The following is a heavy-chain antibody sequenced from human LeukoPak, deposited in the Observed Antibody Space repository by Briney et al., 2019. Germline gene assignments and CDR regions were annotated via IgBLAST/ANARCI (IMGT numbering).Heavy chain of an antibody. D-gene: IGHD3-16*02. CDR2: FDPKEGER. Sequence: ASVKVSCKVSGDTLTELSMHWVRQAPGKGLEWMGGFDPKEGERVYAQNFQGRFTMTEDTSSGTAYMELNSLRSEDTAVYYCARGYDYVWGSYRPLDYWGQGTLVTVSS. CDR3: ARGYDYVWGSYRPLDY. CDR1: GDTLTELS. V-gene: IGHV1-24*01. J-gene: IGHJ4*02.